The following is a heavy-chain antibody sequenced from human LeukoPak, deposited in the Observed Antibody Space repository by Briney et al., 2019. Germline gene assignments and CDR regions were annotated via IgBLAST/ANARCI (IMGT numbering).Heavy chain of an antibody. CDR3: AREGPLLRYLEG. CDR2: IYYSGST. D-gene: IGHD3-9*01. Sequence: SETLSLTCTVSGGSISSYYWSWIRQPPGKGLEWIGCIYYSGSTNYNPSLKSRVTISVDTSKNQFSLKLSSVTAADTAVYYCAREGPLLRYLEGWGQGTLVTVSS. V-gene: IGHV4-59*01. CDR1: GGSISSYY. J-gene: IGHJ4*02.